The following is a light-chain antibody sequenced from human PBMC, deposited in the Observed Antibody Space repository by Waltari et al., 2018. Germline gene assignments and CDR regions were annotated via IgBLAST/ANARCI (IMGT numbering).Light chain of an antibody. CDR3: CSYLERTV. Sequence: QSALTQPASVSGSPGQSITISCAGTSSDVGGYDLVSWYQHHPDKAPKLLIYAVTKRPSGVSNRFSGSKSGDTASLTISVLQAEDEATYYCCSYLERTVFGGGTKLTVL. CDR1: SSDVGGYDL. V-gene: IGLV2-23*02. CDR2: AVT. J-gene: IGLJ2*01.